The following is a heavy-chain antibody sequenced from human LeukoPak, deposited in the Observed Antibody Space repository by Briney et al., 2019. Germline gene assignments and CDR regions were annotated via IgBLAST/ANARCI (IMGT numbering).Heavy chain of an antibody. V-gene: IGHV3-48*03. CDR1: GFTFSDYE. CDR3: ARERLNTMGDAFDI. D-gene: IGHD3-3*01. J-gene: IGHJ3*02. Sequence: GGSLRLSCATSGFTFSDYEMNWVRQAPGKGLEWVSYTRSTGDTEYAESVRGRFSASRDNARKSLFLLMNSLRVEDTAVYYCARERLNTMGDAFDIWGQGTMVTVSS. CDR2: TRSTGDT.